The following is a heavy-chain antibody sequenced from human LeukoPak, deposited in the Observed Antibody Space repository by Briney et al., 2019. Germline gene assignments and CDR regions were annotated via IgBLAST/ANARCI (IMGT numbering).Heavy chain of an antibody. CDR3: ARVYYSSSYDYWYFDL. J-gene: IGHJ2*01. CDR1: GGSISSSNW. V-gene: IGHV4-4*02. Sequence: PSGTLSLTCAVSGGSISSSNWWSWARQPPGKGLEWIGEIYHSGSTNYNPSLKSRVTISVDTSKNQFSLKLSSVTAADTAVYYCARVYYSSSYDYWYFDLWGRGTLVTVSS. D-gene: IGHD6-13*01. CDR2: IYHSGST.